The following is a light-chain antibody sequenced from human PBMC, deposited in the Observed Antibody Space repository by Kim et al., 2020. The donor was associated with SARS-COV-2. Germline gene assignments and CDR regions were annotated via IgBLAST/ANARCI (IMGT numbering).Light chain of an antibody. J-gene: IGLJ2*01. V-gene: IGLV3-19*01. CDR1: SLRSYY. CDR3: NSRDSNNNVV. CDR2: GKN. Sequence: VALGQTVRITCQGDSLRSYYATCYQQKPGQAPILVIYGKNNRPSGIPDRFSGSSSGNTASLTITGTQAGDEADYYCNSRDSNNNVVFGGGTKVTVL.